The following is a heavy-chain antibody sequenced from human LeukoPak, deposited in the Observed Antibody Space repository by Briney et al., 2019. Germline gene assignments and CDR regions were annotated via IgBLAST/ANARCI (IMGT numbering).Heavy chain of an antibody. CDR1: GGSSSGYY. V-gene: IGHV4-34*01. D-gene: IGHD6-19*01. Sequence: KPSETLSLTCAVYGGSSSGYYWSWIRQPPGKGLEWIGEINHSGSTNYNPSLKSRVTISVDTSKNQFSLKLSSVTAADTAVYYCARGPGIAVAGIDYWGQGTLVTVSS. J-gene: IGHJ4*02. CDR2: INHSGST. CDR3: ARGPGIAVAGIDY.